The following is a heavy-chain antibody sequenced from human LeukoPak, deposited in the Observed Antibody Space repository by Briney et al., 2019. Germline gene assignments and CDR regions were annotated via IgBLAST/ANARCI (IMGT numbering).Heavy chain of an antibody. V-gene: IGHV4-34*01. CDR2: INHSGST. D-gene: IGHD3-9*01. CDR1: GGSFSGYY. J-gene: IGHJ3*02. CDR3: ARFSHLWFDAFDI. Sequence: SETLSLTCAVYGGSFSGYYWSWIRQPPGKGLEWIGEINHSGSTNYNPSLKSRVTISVDTSKNQFSLRLTSVTAADTALYYCARFSHLWFDAFDIWGQGTMVTVSS.